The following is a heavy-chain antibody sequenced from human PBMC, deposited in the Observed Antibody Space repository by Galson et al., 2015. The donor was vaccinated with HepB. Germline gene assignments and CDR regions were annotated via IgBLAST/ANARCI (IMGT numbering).Heavy chain of an antibody. D-gene: IGHD6-13*01. CDR1: GGSISSSSYY. Sequence: SETLSLTCTVSGGSISSSSYYWGWIRQPPGKGLEWIGSIYYSGSTYYNPSLKSRVTISVDTSKNQFSLKLSSVTAADTAVYYCARTKAAAGTTCFDYWGQGTLVTVSS. J-gene: IGHJ4*02. V-gene: IGHV4-39*01. CDR2: IYYSGST. CDR3: ARTKAAAGTTCFDY.